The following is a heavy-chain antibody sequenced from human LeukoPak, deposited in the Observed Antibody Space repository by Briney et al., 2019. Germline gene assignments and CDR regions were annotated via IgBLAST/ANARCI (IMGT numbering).Heavy chain of an antibody. J-gene: IGHJ3*02. D-gene: IGHD3-22*01. CDR2: IWYGGSNK. V-gene: IGHV3-30*18. Sequence: GRSLRLSCAASGFTFSSYGMHWVRQAPGKGLEWVAVIWYGGSNKYYADSVKGRFTISRDNSKNTLYLQMNSLRAEDTAVYYCAKERTVHYYDSSGYHDAFDIWGQGTMVTVSS. CDR1: GFTFSSYG. CDR3: AKERTVHYYDSSGYHDAFDI.